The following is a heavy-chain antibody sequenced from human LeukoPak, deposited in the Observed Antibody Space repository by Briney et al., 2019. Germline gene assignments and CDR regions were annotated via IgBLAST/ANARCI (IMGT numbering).Heavy chain of an antibody. CDR2: ISYDGSNK. D-gene: IGHD2-2*01. J-gene: IGHJ4*02. V-gene: IGHV3-30-3*01. CDR1: GFTFSSYA. CDR3: ARWVCSPTSCYYFDY. Sequence: LPGRSLRLSCAASGFTFSSYAMHWVRQAPGKGLEWVAVISYDGSNKYYADSVKGRFTISRDNSKNTLYLQMNSLRAEDTAVYYCARWVCSPTSCYYFDYWGQGSLVVVSS.